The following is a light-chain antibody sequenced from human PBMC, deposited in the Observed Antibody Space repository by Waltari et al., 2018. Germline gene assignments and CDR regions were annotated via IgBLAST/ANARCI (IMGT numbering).Light chain of an antibody. CDR1: ADNGGNEG. J-gene: IGLJ3*02. CDR2: RST. CDR3: AAWDSRLSAWL. Sequence: QAGLTQPPSVSKGLGQTATLTCSGNADNGGNEGAIWLQQYPGHPPNILAHRSTKRPSGVSDGFAASRSGGTASLNIDGLQTDDEADYHCAAWDSRLSAWLFGGGTKLTVL. V-gene: IGLV10-54*04.